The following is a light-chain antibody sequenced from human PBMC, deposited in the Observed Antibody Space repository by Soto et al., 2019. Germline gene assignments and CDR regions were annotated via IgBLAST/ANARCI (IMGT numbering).Light chain of an antibody. J-gene: IGKJ1*01. V-gene: IGKV1-5*03. CDR2: RAS. CDR1: QSISSW. CDR3: QQYNNFST. Sequence: DIQMTQSPSTLSASVGDRVTITCRASQSISSWLAWYQLKPGKAPKLLIYRASSLQAGVPSRFSGSGSGTEFTLTISSLQPDDFATYYCQQYNNFSTFGQGTKVDI.